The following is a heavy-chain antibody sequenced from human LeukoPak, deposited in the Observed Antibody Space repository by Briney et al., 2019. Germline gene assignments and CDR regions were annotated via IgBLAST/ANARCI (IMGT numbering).Heavy chain of an antibody. Sequence: GGSLRLSCAASGFTFSDYYMSRIRQAPGKGLEWVSYISTSGSTIFYADSVKGRFTISRDNAKNSLYLQMNSLRAEDTAVYYCARDDYNNYGWVDPWGQGTLVTVSS. J-gene: IGHJ5*02. CDR3: ARDDYNNYGWVDP. CDR2: ISTSGSTI. V-gene: IGHV3-11*04. D-gene: IGHD4-11*01. CDR1: GFTFSDYY.